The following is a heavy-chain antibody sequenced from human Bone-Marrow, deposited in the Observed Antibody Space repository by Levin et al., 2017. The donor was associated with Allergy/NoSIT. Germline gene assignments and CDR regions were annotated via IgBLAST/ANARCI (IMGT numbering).Heavy chain of an antibody. D-gene: IGHD1-26*01. CDR2: INYSGNT. CDR1: GGSITGGSTASPTSY. Sequence: SETLSLTCSVSGGSITGGSTASPTSYWGWIRQPPGMGLEWIGSINYSGNTYYNRSLKSRVTMSVDTSKNSFSLRLNTVTAADTAAYYCARQRSGTYYIDAFDMWGQGTMVTVSS. CDR3: ARQRSGTYYIDAFDM. J-gene: IGHJ3*02. V-gene: IGHV4-39*02.